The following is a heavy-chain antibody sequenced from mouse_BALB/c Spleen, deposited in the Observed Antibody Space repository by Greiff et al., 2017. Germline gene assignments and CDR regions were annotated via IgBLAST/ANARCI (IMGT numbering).Heavy chain of an antibody. CDR3: TRDGIYYDYDDGSSYAMDY. V-gene: IGHV5-6-4*01. CDR1: GFTFSSYT. D-gene: IGHD2-4*01. Sequence: EVNVVESGGGLVKPGGSLKLSCAASGFTFSSYTMSWVRQTPEKRLEWVATISSGGSYTYYPDSVKGRFTISRDNAKNTLYLQMSSLKSEDTAMYYCTRDGIYYDYDDGSSYAMDYWGQGTSVTVSS. J-gene: IGHJ4*01. CDR2: ISSGGSYT.